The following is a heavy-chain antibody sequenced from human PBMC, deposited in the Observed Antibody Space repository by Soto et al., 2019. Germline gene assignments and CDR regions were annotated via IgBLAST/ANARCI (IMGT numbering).Heavy chain of an antibody. J-gene: IGHJ4*02. V-gene: IGHV1-18*04. CDR3: AXDERDSCSGGDCFYFDY. CDR1: GYTFTYYG. Sequence: ASVKVSCKASGYTFTYYGISWVRQAPGQGLEWLGWISTYGGDTNSAPRLQGRLTMSTDTSTSTAYMELRSLTSDDTAVYYCAXDERDSCSGGDCFYFDYWGQGTLVTVSS. CDR2: ISTYGGDT. D-gene: IGHD2-21*02.